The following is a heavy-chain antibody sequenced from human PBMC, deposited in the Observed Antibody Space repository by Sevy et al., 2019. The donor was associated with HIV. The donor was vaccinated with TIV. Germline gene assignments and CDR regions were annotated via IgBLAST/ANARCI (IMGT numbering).Heavy chain of an antibody. D-gene: IGHD1-26*01. CDR3: TTDRGGGSYWHYYYYGMDV. CDR2: IKSKTDGGTT. V-gene: IGHV3-15*01. Sequence: GGSLRLSCAASGFTFSNAWISWVRQAPGKGLEWVGRIKSKTDGGTTDYAAPVKGRFTISRDDSKNTLYLQMNSLKTEDTAVYYCTTDRGGGSYWHYYYYGMDVWGQGTTVTVSS. CDR1: GFTFSNAW. J-gene: IGHJ6*02.